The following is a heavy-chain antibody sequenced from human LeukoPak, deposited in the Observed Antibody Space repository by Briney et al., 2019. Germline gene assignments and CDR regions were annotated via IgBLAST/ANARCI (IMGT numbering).Heavy chain of an antibody. CDR2: IYYSGST. J-gene: IGHJ5*02. CDR3: ARHVGPDFWRLNWFDP. CDR1: GGSISSYY. Sequence: SETLSLTCTVSGGSISSYYWSWIRQPPGKGLEWIGYIYYSGSTYYNPSLKSRVTISVDTSKNQFSLKLSSVTAADTAVYYCARHVGPDFWRLNWFDPWGQGTLVTVSS. D-gene: IGHD3-3*01. V-gene: IGHV4-59*08.